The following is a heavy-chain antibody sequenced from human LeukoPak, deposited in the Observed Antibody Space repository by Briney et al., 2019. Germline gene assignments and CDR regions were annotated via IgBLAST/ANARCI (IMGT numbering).Heavy chain of an antibody. D-gene: IGHD3-10*01. CDR1: GFTFSSYG. CDR3: AKLTYYYGSGSYIKGYFDY. J-gene: IGHJ4*02. V-gene: IGHV3-23*01. CDR2: ISGSGGST. Sequence: GGTLRLSCAASGFTFSSYGMSWVRQAPGKGLEWVSAISGSGGSTYYADSVKGRFTISRDNSKNTLYLQMNSLRAEDTAVYYCAKLTYYYGSGSYIKGYFDYWGQGTLVTVSS.